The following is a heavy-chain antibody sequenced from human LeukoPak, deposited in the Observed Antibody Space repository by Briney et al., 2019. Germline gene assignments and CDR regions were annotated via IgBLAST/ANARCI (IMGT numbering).Heavy chain of an antibody. D-gene: IGHD6-6*01. J-gene: IGHJ4*02. CDR1: GFTFSSYS. Sequence: GSLRLSCAASGFTFSSYSMNWVRQAPGKGLEWVSSISSSSSYIYYADSVKGRFTISRDNTKNSLYLQMNSLRAEDTAVYYCARRPYSSSWHHFDYWGQGTLVTVSS. CDR3: ARRPYSSSWHHFDY. V-gene: IGHV3-21*01. CDR2: ISSSSSYI.